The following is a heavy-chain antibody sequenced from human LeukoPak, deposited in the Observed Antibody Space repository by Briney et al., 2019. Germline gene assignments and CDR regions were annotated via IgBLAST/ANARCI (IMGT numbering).Heavy chain of an antibody. D-gene: IGHD5-12*01. V-gene: IGHV3-53*05. J-gene: IGHJ3*02. CDR2: IYSGGSA. CDR3: AKGGTGGYDYYAFDI. Sequence: GSLRLSCAASGFIVSSNYMSWVRQAPGKGLQWVSVIYSGGSAYYADSVKGRFTISRDNSKNTLYLQMNSLRAEDTAVYYCAKGGTGGYDYYAFDIWGQGTMVTVSS. CDR1: GFIVSSNY.